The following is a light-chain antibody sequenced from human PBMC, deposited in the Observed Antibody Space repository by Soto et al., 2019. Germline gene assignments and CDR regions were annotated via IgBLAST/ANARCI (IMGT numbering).Light chain of an antibody. CDR3: AAWDGSLNNVL. Sequence: QSVLTQPPSASGTPGQRVTISCSGSGSSIGTNTVNWYRQLPGTAPKLLIYGDNQRPSGVPDRFSGSKSGTSASLAISGLQSEDEAEYYCAAWDGSLNNVLFGGGTQL. J-gene: IGLJ2*01. CDR1: GSSIGTNT. CDR2: GDN. V-gene: IGLV1-44*01.